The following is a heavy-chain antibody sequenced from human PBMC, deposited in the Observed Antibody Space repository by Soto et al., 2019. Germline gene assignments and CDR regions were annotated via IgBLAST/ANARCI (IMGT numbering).Heavy chain of an antibody. CDR1: GFTFSSYA. V-gene: IGHV3-30-3*01. Sequence: QVQLVESGGGVVQPGRSLRLSCAASGFTFSSYAMHWVRQAPGKGLEWVGLISYDGSNEYYADSVKGRFTISRDNSKKSVYLRVNSLRDEDTAVYYCAREGFGAYDCRRVPQTDYWGQGTLVTVSS. J-gene: IGHJ4*02. CDR3: AREGFGAYDCRRVPQTDY. CDR2: ISYDGSNE. D-gene: IGHD5-12*01.